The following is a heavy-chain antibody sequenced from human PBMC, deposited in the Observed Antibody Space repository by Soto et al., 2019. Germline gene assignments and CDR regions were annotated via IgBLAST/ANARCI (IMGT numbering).Heavy chain of an antibody. J-gene: IGHJ6*03. CDR2: ISSSSSTI. CDR3: ARGSASFYYYYYMDV. Sequence: PGGSLRLSCAASGFTFSSYSMNWVRQAPGKGLEWVSYISSSSSTIYYADSVKGRFTISRDNAKNSLYLQMNSLRAEDTAVYYCARGSASFYYYYYMDVWGKGTTVTVSS. V-gene: IGHV3-48*01. D-gene: IGHD2-2*01. CDR1: GFTFSSYS.